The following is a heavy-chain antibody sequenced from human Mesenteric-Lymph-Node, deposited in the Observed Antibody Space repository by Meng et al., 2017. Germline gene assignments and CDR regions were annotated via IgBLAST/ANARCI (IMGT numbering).Heavy chain of an antibody. CDR1: GGSVSSGNNY. Sequence: QVQLQESGPGLVKPSQTLSLTCTVSGGSVSSGNNYWIWIRQPPGKGLEWIGYIYYSGRTNYNPSLNSRISISLDKSKNHFSLKVNSVTAADTAVYYCARGKQDAWELLAYWGQGALVTVSS. J-gene: IGHJ4*02. D-gene: IGHD1-26*01. CDR2: IYYSGRT. CDR3: ARGKQDAWELLAY. V-gene: IGHV4-30-4*01.